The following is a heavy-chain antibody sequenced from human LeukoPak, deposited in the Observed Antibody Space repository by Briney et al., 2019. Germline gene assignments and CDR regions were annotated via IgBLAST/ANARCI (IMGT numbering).Heavy chain of an antibody. CDR1: GYSISSGYY. V-gene: IGHV4-38-2*02. CDR3: ARHLSGVTGYTYGRGIDY. CDR2: IGYSGST. Sequence: SETLSLTCTVSGYSISSGYYWGWIRQPPGKGLDGIGNIGYSGSTLYNPSLKRRVTISIETSTNQFSLKLTSVTAADTAVYYCARHLSGVTGYTYGRGIDYWGQGTLVTVSS. J-gene: IGHJ4*02. D-gene: IGHD5-18*01.